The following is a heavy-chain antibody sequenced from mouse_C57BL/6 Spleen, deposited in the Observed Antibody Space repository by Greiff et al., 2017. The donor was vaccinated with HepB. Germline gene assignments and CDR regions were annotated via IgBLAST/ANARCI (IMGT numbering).Heavy chain of an antibody. CDR3: ARSEGNYYFDY. V-gene: IGHV1-80*01. Sequence: VKLMESGAELVKPGASVKISCKASGYAFSSYWMNWVKQRPGKGLEWIGQIYPGDGDTNYNGKFKGKATLTADKSSSTAYMQLSSLTSEDSAVYFCARSEGNYYFDYWGQGTTLTVSS. J-gene: IGHJ2*01. CDR1: GYAFSSYW. CDR2: IYPGDGDT.